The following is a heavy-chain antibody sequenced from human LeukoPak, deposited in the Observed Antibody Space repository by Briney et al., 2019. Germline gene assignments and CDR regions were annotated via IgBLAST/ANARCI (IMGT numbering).Heavy chain of an antibody. CDR3: ARDDIVATISQIPYGMDV. CDR1: AVTSISYE. V-gene: IGHV3-48*03. CDR2: ISSSGSTI. J-gene: IGHJ6*04. Sequence: LRLSCAASAVTSISYEMNWFRQAPGKEREWLSYISSSGSTIYYADSVKGRFTISRDNAKNSLYLQMHSLRAEDTAIYDCARDDIVATISQIPYGMDVWGKGTTVTVSS. D-gene: IGHD5-12*01.